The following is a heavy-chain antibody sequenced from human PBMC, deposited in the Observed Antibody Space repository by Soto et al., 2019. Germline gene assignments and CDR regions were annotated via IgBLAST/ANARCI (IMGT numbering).Heavy chain of an antibody. CDR3: ARAMLGYDILTGSPSGMDV. CDR2: IYYSGST. V-gene: IGHV4-59*01. Sequence: SESLSLTCTVSGGSISSYYWSWIRQPPGKGLEWIGYIYYSGSTNYNPSLKSRVTISVDTSKNQFSLKLSSVTAADTAVYYCARAMLGYDILTGSPSGMDVWGQGTTVTVSS. D-gene: IGHD3-9*01. J-gene: IGHJ6*02. CDR1: GGSISSYY.